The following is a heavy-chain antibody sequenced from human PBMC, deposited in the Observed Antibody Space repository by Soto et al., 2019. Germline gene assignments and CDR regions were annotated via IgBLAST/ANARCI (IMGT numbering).Heavy chain of an antibody. CDR1: GYTFTSYD. CDR3: AGSLNIVVVPAAPPLDDAFDI. Sequence: ASVKVSCKASGYTFTSYDINWVRQATGQGLEWMGWMNPNSGNTGYAQRFQGRVTMTRNTSISTAYMELSSLRSEDTAVYYCAGSLNIVVVPAAPPLDDAFDIWGQGTMVTVSS. V-gene: IGHV1-8*01. CDR2: MNPNSGNT. J-gene: IGHJ3*02. D-gene: IGHD2-2*01.